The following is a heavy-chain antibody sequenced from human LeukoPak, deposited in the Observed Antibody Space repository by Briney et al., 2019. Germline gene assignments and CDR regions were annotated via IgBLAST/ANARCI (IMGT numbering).Heavy chain of an antibody. CDR2: IIPILGIA. Sequence: SVKVSCKASGGTFSSYAISWVRQAPGQGLEWMGRIIPILGIANYAQKFQGRVTITADKSTSTAYMELSSLRSEDTAVYYCARYPAYDSSGYYYVNYFDYWGQGTLVTVSS. D-gene: IGHD3-22*01. CDR3: ARYPAYDSSGYYYVNYFDY. J-gene: IGHJ4*02. V-gene: IGHV1-69*04. CDR1: GGTFSSYA.